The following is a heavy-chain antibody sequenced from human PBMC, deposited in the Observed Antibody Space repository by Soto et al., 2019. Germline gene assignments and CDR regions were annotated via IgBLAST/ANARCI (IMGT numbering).Heavy chain of an antibody. CDR2: IYYSGST. J-gene: IGHJ4*02. D-gene: IGHD1-7*01. CDR3: ARQITGTTWGGYYFDY. Sequence: QLQLQESGPGLVKPSETLSLTCTVSGGSISSSSYYWGWIRQPPGKGLEWIGSIYYSGSTYYNPSLKNRVTLSVDTSKNQFSLKLSSVTAADTAVYYCARQITGTTWGGYYFDYWGQGTLVTVSS. V-gene: IGHV4-39*01. CDR1: GGSISSSSYY.